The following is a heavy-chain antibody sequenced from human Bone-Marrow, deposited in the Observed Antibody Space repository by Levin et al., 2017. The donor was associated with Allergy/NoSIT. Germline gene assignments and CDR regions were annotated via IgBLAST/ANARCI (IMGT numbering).Heavy chain of an antibody. CDR2: IYWDGDK. D-gene: IGHD5-18*01. CDR1: GFSFTTSEVG. V-gene: IGHV2-5*02. CDR3: AHGFQLWAFNY. J-gene: IGHJ4*02. Sequence: SGPTLVKPTQTLTLTCTFSGFSFTTSEVGVGWIRQPPGKALEWLGIIYWDGDKRYSPSLKNRLTITSDTSKTQVVLTMTIMDPVDTAAYYCAHGFQLWAFNYWGQGILVTVSS.